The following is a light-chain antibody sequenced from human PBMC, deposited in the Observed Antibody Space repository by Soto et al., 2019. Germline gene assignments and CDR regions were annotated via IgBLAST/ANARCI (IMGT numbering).Light chain of an antibody. J-gene: IGLJ2*01. V-gene: IGLV2-14*01. CDR2: EVS. CDR3: TSYRSSGTAVV. Sequence: QSVLTQPASVSGSPGQSLTISCTGTASDVGAHNSASWYQQHPGKAPKLIIYEVSNRPSGVSNRFSGSKYGNTATLTISGLQTEDEADYYCTSYRSSGTAVVFGGVTKLTVL. CDR1: ASDVGAHNS.